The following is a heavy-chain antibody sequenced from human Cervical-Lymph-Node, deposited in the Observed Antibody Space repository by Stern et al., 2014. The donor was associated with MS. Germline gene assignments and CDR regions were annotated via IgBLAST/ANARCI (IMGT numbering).Heavy chain of an antibody. V-gene: IGHV3-30*18. CDR2: ISYDGSDT. CDR1: GFTFSSYG. J-gene: IGHJ4*02. D-gene: IGHD3-10*01. CDR3: VKRGITEVRGVHLGDY. Sequence: VQLVESGGGVVQPGRSLRLTCTVSGFTFSSYGMHWVRQAPGKGLEWVSVISYDGSDTYYAESVKGRFTISRDNSKNTLYLEMRSLRPEDTAVYYCVKRGITEVRGVHLGDYWGPGTLVIVSS.